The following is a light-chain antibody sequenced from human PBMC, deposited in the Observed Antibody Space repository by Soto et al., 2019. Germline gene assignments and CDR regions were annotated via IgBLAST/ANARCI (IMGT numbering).Light chain of an antibody. CDR3: SSYAGSDAYV. V-gene: IGLV2-8*01. CDR2: DVT. Sequence: QSVLTQPPSASGSPGQSVAISCTGTSSDVGGYNYVSWYQHHPGKAPKLMIYDVTKRPSGVPDRFSGSKSGNTASLTVSGLQAEDEADYYCSSYAGSDAYVFGTGTKVTVL. J-gene: IGLJ1*01. CDR1: SSDVGGYNY.